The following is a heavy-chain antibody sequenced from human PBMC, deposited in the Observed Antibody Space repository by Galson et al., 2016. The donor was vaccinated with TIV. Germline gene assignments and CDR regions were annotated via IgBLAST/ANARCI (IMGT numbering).Heavy chain of an antibody. CDR1: GYPFTDSW. CDR2: IDPNSGAT. D-gene: IGHD3-16*02. J-gene: IGHJ4*02. V-gene: IGHV1-2*02. Sequence: SVKVSCKASGYPFTDSWMHWVRQAPGEGLEWMGWIDPNSGATLYAQKFQGRVTMTRDTSTSTTYVELGRLTSDDTADYYCARGGVIRCLDLWGQGTLVTVSS. CDR3: ARGGVIRCLDL.